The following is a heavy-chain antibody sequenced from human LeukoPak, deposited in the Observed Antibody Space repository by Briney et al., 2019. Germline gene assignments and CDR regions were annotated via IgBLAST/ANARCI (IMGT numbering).Heavy chain of an antibody. V-gene: IGHV4-4*07. D-gene: IGHD1-7*01. CDR2: IYTSGST. CDR1: GGSINNYY. CDR3: ARDTGWNYPFDY. Sequence: SETLSLTCTVSGGSINNYYRSWIRQPAGKGLEWLGRIYTSGSTNYNPSLMRRVTMSVDTSKNQFSLKLSSVTAADTAVYYCARDTGWNYPFDYWGQGTLVTVSS. J-gene: IGHJ4*02.